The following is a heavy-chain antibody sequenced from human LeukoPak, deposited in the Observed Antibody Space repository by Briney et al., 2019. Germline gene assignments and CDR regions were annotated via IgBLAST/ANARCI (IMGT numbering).Heavy chain of an antibody. Sequence: GGSLRLSCAASGFTFSSYAMSWVRQAPGKGLEWVSAISGSGGSTYYADSVKGRFTISRDNSKNTLYLQMNSLRAEDTAVYYCAKPPPLPFRWLVPFDYWGQGTLVTVSS. D-gene: IGHD6-19*01. J-gene: IGHJ4*02. CDR2: ISGSGGST. CDR1: GFTFSSYA. V-gene: IGHV3-23*01. CDR3: AKPPPLPFRWLVPFDY.